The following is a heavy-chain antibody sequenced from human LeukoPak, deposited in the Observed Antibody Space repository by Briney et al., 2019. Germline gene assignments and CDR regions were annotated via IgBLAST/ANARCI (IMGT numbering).Heavy chain of an antibody. CDR3: ARGCSSTSCGAFDI. J-gene: IGHJ3*02. V-gene: IGHV3-30-3*01. Sequence: PGGSLRLSCAASGFTFSSYAMHWVRQAPGKGLEWVAVISYDRSNKYYADSVKGRFTISRDNSKNTLYLQMNSLRAEDTAVYYCARGCSSTSCGAFDIWGQGTMVTVSS. CDR2: ISYDRSNK. CDR1: GFTFSSYA. D-gene: IGHD2-2*01.